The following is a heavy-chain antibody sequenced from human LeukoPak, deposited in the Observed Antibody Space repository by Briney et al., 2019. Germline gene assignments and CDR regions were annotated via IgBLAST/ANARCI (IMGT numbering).Heavy chain of an antibody. V-gene: IGHV3-30*02. Sequence: GGSLRLSCAASGFTFSSYGMHWVRQAPGKGLEWVAFIRYDGSNKYYADSVKGRFIISRDNSKNTLYLQMNSLRAEDTAVYYCAKLAQNKQESEGAHPRDYWGQGTLVTVSS. D-gene: IGHD3-16*01. CDR3: AKLAQNKQESEGAHPRDY. CDR2: IRYDGSNK. CDR1: GFTFSSYG. J-gene: IGHJ4*02.